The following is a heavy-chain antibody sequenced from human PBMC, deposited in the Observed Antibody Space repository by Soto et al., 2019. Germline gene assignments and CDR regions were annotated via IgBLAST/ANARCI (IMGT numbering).Heavy chain of an antibody. D-gene: IGHD3-9*01. CDR2: IVVGSGNT. CDR3: AAAAGGYDILTGMTYYYYGMDV. V-gene: IGHV1-58*01. Sequence: SVKVSCKASGFTFTSSAVQWVRQARGQRLEWIGWIVVGSGNTNYAQKFQERVTITRDMSTSTAYMELSSLRSEDTAVYYCAAAAGGYDILTGMTYYYYGMDVWGQGTTVTVSS. J-gene: IGHJ6*02. CDR1: GFTFTSSA.